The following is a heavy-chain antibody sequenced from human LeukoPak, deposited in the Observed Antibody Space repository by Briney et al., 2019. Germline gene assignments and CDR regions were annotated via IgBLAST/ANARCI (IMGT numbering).Heavy chain of an antibody. CDR2: INWNGGST. J-gene: IGHJ6*03. CDR1: GFTFDDYG. V-gene: IGHV3-20*04. D-gene: IGHD1-1*01. Sequence: GGSLRLSCAASGFTFDDYGMSWVRQAPGKGLEWVSGINWNGGSTGYADSVKGRFTISRDNAKNSLYLQMNSLRAEDTAVYYCAKGRTDWNAGYYYYYMDVWGKGTTVTVSS. CDR3: AKGRTDWNAGYYYYYMDV.